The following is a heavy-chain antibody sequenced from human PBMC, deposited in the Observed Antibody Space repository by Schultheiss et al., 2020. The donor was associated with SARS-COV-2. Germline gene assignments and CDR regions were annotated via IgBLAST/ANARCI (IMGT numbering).Heavy chain of an antibody. CDR3: ARQDCSSTSCPRYYMDV. J-gene: IGHJ6*03. Sequence: GESLKISCKGSGYSFTSYWIGWVRQMPGKGLEWMGIIYPDDSDTRYSPSFQGQVTMSVDKSISTAYLQWSSLKASDTAIYYCARQDCSSTSCPRYYMDVWGKGTTVTVSS. CDR1: GYSFTSYW. CDR2: IYPDDSDT. D-gene: IGHD2-2*01. V-gene: IGHV5-51*01.